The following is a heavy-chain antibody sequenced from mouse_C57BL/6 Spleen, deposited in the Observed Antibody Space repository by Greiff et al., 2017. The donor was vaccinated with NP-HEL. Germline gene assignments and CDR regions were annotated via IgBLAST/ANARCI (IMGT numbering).Heavy chain of an antibody. D-gene: IGHD1-1*01. V-gene: IGHV1-26*01. Sequence: VQLQQSGPELVKPGASVKISCKASGYTFTDYYMNWVKQSHGKSLEWIGDINPNNGGTSYNQKFKGKATLTVDKSSSTAYMELRSLTSEDSAVYYCARSPFPYYYGSSYVDYAMDYWGQGTSVTVSS. J-gene: IGHJ4*01. CDR3: ARSPFPYYYGSSYVDYAMDY. CDR2: INPNNGGT. CDR1: GYTFTDYY.